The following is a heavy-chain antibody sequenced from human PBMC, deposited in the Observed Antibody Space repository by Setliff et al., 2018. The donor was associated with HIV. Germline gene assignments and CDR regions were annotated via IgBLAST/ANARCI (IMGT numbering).Heavy chain of an antibody. J-gene: IGHJ4*02. Sequence: SVKVSCKASGGTFSRHAINWVRQAPGQGLEWMGGIIPIFGTANYAQKFQGRVTITADESTSTAYMELSSLRSEDTAVYYCAREFSWSAFYFDSWGQGTQVTVSS. CDR1: GGTFSRHA. CDR3: AREFSWSAFYFDS. CDR2: IIPIFGTA. V-gene: IGHV1-69*13. D-gene: IGHD2-8*02.